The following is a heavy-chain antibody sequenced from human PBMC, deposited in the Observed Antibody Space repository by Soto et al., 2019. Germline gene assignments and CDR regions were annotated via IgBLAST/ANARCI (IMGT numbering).Heavy chain of an antibody. V-gene: IGHV4-59*08. D-gene: IGHD3-3*01. CDR2: IYYSGST. CDR1: GGSISSYY. J-gene: IGHJ4*02. CDR3: ARWYDFWSGRSG. Sequence: SETLSLTCTVSGGSISSYYWSWIRQPPGKGLEWIGYIYYSGSTNYNPSFKSRVTISVDTSKNQFSLKLSSVTAADTAVYYCARWYDFWSGRSGWGQGTRGTVAS.